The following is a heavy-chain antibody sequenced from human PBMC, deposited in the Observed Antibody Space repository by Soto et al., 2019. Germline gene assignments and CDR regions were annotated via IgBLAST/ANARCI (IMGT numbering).Heavy chain of an antibody. CDR3: ARETLRDAIDI. J-gene: IGHJ3*02. CDR1: GFDFRGYE. Sequence: PGGSLRLSCVASGFDFRGYEMNWVRQAPGKGLEWVSNIRANDESIYYADSVKGRVSVSRDNAKNSLFPEMNSLRVDDTAVYYCARETLRDAIDIWGQGTMVTVSS. CDR2: IRANDESI. V-gene: IGHV3-48*03.